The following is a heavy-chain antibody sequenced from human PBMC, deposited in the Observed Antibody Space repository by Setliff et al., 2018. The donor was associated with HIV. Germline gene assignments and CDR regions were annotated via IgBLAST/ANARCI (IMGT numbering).Heavy chain of an antibody. Sequence: ASVKVSCKASGYSFSDFYMHWVQQAPGKGLEWMGRVDPEDGETIYAEKFQGRFTISRDNSKNTLFLHMNILRSEDTALYYCAKDHVGGQWLIRVYFDSWGQGTPVTVSS. CDR2: VDPEDGET. J-gene: IGHJ4*02. CDR3: AKDHVGGQWLIRVYFDS. D-gene: IGHD6-19*01. CDR1: GYSFSDFY. V-gene: IGHV1-69-2*01.